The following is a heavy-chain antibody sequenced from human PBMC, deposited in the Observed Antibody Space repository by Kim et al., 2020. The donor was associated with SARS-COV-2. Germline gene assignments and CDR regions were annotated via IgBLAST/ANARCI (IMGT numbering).Heavy chain of an antibody. CDR2: ISSSSSYI. V-gene: IGHV3-21*01. J-gene: IGHJ4*02. Sequence: GGSLRLSCAASGFTFSSYSMNWVRQAPGKGLEWVSSISSSSSYIYYADSVKGRFTISRDNAKNSLYLQMNSLRAEDTAVYYCARVGLVATVDYWGQGTLVTVSS. D-gene: IGHD5-12*01. CDR3: ARVGLVATVDY. CDR1: GFTFSSYS.